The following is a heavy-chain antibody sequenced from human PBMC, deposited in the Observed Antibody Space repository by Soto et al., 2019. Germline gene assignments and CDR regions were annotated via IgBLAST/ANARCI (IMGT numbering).Heavy chain of an antibody. CDR3: ARSSASIFGVVIGDNWFDP. Sequence: PSETLSLTCAVYGGSFSGYYWSWIRQPLGKGPEWIGEINHSGSTNYNPSLKSRVTISVDTSKNQFSLKLSSVTAADTAVYYCARSSASIFGVVIGDNWFDPWGQGTLVTVSS. V-gene: IGHV4-34*01. D-gene: IGHD3-3*01. CDR1: GGSFSGYY. J-gene: IGHJ5*02. CDR2: INHSGST.